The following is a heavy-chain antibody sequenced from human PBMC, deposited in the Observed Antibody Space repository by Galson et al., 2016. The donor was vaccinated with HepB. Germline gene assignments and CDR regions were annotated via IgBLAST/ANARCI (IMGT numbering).Heavy chain of an antibody. CDR2: ISAYNGDT. Sequence: SVKVSCKASGYTFTTYGVSWVRQAPGQGLAWMGWISAYNGDTNYAHEVQGRVTMTTDTSTSTAYMELRSLRSDDTAIYYCARDRPTIFGVQPPFDYWGQGTLVNVSS. CDR1: GYTFTTYG. D-gene: IGHD3-3*01. CDR3: ARDRPTIFGVQPPFDY. V-gene: IGHV1-18*04. J-gene: IGHJ4*02.